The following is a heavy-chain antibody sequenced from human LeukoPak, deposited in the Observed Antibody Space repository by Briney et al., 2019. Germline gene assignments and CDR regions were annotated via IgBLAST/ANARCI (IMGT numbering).Heavy chain of an antibody. CDR3: ASHSTFVGGATESIDY. V-gene: IGHV3-74*01. CDR1: EFTFNNYW. J-gene: IGHJ4*02. CDR2: INSDGSHT. Sequence: GGSLSLSCAASEFTFNNYWMHWVRQAPGKGLVWVSRINSDGSHTDYADSVKGRFTISRDNAKNTLYLQMNSLRAEDTAVYYCASHSTFVGGATESIDYWGQGTLVTVSS. D-gene: IGHD1-26*01.